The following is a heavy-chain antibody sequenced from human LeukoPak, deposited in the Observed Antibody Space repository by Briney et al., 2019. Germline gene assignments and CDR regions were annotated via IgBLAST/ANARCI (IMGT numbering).Heavy chain of an antibody. D-gene: IGHD4-17*01. CDR2: ISAYNGNT. CDR3: ATDAGYGDSGDY. J-gene: IGHJ4*02. Sequence: ASVKVSFTASSYTFTIYGISLVRQAPGQGLGWMGWISAYNGNTNYAQKLQGRVTMTTDTCTSTAYMELRSLRLDDTAVYYWATDAGYGDSGDYWGQGTLVTASS. V-gene: IGHV1-18*04. CDR1: SYTFTIYG.